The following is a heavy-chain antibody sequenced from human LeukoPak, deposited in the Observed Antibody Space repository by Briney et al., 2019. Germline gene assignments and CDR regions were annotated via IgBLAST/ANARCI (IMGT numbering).Heavy chain of an antibody. V-gene: IGHV3-23*01. J-gene: IGHJ4*02. Sequence: GGSLRLSCAASGFTFSSYAMSWVRQAPGKGLEWVSAISGSGGSTYYADSVKGRFTISRDNAKKSVYLQMNSLRAEDTAVYYCAKGDCVWGSYRPFDYWGQGTLVTVSS. CDR3: AKGDCVWGSYRPFDY. CDR1: GFTFSSYA. D-gene: IGHD3-16*02. CDR2: ISGSGGST.